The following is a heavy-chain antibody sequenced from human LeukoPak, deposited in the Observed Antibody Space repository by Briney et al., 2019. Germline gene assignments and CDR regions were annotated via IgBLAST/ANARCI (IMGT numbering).Heavy chain of an antibody. D-gene: IGHD2-2*01. CDR3: AKGKGCSSTSCYSFDY. CDR2: IRYDESDK. Sequence: GGSLRLSCVASGFTFSSYGMHWVRQAPGKGPEWVAFIRYDESDKYYPDSVKGRFTISSDTSKNTLYLQMNSLRAEDTAVYYCAKGKGCSSTSCYSFDYWGQGTLVTVSS. V-gene: IGHV3-30*02. CDR1: GFTFSSYG. J-gene: IGHJ4*02.